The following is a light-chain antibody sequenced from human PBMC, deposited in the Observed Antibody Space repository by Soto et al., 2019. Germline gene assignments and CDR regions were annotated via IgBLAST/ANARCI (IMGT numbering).Light chain of an antibody. Sequence: EIELTQSPATLSLSPGERATLSCRASQSVSSNLAWYQQKPGQAPRLLIYDASNRATGIPARFSGSGSGTDFTLTISSLEPEDFAVHHCQQRSNWLTFGGGTMVEIK. CDR2: DAS. V-gene: IGKV3-11*01. J-gene: IGKJ4*01. CDR1: QSVSSN. CDR3: QQRSNWLT.